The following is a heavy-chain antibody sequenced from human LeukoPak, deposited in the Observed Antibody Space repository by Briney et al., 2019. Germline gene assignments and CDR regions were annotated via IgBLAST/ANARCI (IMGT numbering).Heavy chain of an antibody. Sequence: GGSLRLSCAASGFTFSSYSMNWVRQAPGKGLEWVSSISSRSSYIYYADSVKGRFTISRDSAKNSLYLQMNSLRAEDTAVYYCARELVGASLDYWGQGTLVTVSS. D-gene: IGHD1-26*01. J-gene: IGHJ4*02. CDR3: ARELVGASLDY. CDR1: GFTFSSYS. CDR2: ISSRSSYI. V-gene: IGHV3-21*01.